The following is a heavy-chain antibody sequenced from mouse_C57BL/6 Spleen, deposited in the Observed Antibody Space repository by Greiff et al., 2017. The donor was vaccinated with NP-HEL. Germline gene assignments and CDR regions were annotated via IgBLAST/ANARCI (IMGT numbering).Heavy chain of an antibody. V-gene: IGHV1-50*01. CDR2: IDPSDSYT. Sequence: QVQLKQPGAELVKPGASVKLSCKASGYTFTSYWMQWVKQRPGQGLEWIGEIDPSDSYTNYNQKFKGKATLTVDTSSSTAYMQLSSLTSEDSAVYYCARRVHWGQGTLVTVSA. CDR1: GYTFTSYW. J-gene: IGHJ3*01. CDR3: ARRVH.